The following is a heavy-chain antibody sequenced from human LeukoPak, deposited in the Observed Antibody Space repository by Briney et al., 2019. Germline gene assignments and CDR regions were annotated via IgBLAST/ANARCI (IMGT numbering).Heavy chain of an antibody. D-gene: IGHD3-22*01. V-gene: IGHV4-59*01. J-gene: IGHJ4*02. Sequence: PSETLSLTCTVSGGSISSYYWSWIRQPPGKGLEWIGYIYYSGSTKYNPSLKTRVIISVDTPKSQFSLRLTSVTAADTAVYYCASENSRGYYFDYWGQGTLVTVSS. CDR3: ASENSRGYYFDY. CDR1: GGSISSYY. CDR2: IYYSGST.